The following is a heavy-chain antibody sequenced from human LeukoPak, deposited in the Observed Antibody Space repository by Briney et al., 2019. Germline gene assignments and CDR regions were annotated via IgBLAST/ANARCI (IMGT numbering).Heavy chain of an antibody. V-gene: IGHV3-30*02. CDR1: GFTFSSNG. J-gene: IGHJ4*02. CDR2: IRYEGNNK. D-gene: IGHD3-9*01. CDR3: AKDLGVLTGYYPDY. Sequence: GGSLRLSCAASGFTFSSNGMHWVRQAPGKGLEWVAVIRYEGNNKYYADSVKGRFTISRDNSKNTLYLQMNSLRADDTAVYYCAKDLGVLTGYYPDYWGQGTLVTVSS.